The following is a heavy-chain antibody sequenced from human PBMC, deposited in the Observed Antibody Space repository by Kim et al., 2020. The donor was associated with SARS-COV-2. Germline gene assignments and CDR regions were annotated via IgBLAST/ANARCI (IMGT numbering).Heavy chain of an antibody. CDR1: GLTFSSYP. V-gene: IGHV3-23*01. Sequence: GGSLRLSCAASGLTFSSYPMIWVRQAPGKGLEWVSAISPTGGSTAYTDSVKGRFTISRDNSKSTLYLQMNSLRAEDTAVYYCAKRAAAGKVGYYFDYWGRGTLVTVSS. CDR3: AKRAAAGKVGYYFDY. CDR2: ISPTGGST. J-gene: IGHJ4*02. D-gene: IGHD6-13*01.